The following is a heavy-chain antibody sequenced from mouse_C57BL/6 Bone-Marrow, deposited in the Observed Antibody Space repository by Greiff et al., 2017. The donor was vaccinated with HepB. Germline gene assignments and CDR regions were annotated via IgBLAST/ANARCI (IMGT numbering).Heavy chain of an antibody. CDR2: ISNGGGST. D-gene: IGHD1-1*01. CDR1: GFTFSDYY. Sequence: DVKLVESGGGLVQPGGSLKLSCAASGFTFSDYYMYWVRQTPEKRLEWVAYISNGGGSTYYPDTVKGRFTISRDNAKNTLYLQMSRLKSEDTAMYYCARLGVVAFDYWGQGTTLTVSS. J-gene: IGHJ2*01. CDR3: ARLGVVAFDY. V-gene: IGHV5-12*01.